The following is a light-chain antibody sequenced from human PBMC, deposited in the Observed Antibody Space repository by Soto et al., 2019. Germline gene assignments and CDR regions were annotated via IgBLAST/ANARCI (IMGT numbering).Light chain of an antibody. CDR1: QSISGW. Sequence: DIQMTQSPSTLSASVGDRVIITCRASQSISGWLAWYQRAPGKAPKLLIYDASTLQSGVPSRFSGSGSGTEFTLTISSLQPDDSATYYCQQYSSYSTFGPGTKVDI. CDR3: QQYSSYST. J-gene: IGKJ3*01. CDR2: DAS. V-gene: IGKV1-5*01.